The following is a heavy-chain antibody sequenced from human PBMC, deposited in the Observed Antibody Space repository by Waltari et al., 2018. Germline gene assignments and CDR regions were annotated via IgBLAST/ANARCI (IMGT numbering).Heavy chain of an antibody. CDR1: GDSMSSTYW. J-gene: IGHJ4*02. D-gene: IGHD2-15*01. CDR2: VQGSGRT. V-gene: IGHV4-4*02. Sequence: QLQLQESGPGLVKPSGTLSLTCAVSGDSMSSTYWWSWVRQSPQKGLELIGQVQGSGRTNYNPSFASRVSMSLDTSNKRFSLKVTSATAADTAMYYCARDRGRGLYLDIWGPGTLVTVSP. CDR3: ARDRGRGLYLDI.